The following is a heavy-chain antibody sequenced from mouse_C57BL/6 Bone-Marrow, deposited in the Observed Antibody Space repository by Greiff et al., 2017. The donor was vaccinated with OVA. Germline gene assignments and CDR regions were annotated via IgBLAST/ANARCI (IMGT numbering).Heavy chain of an antibody. CDR1: GFNIKNSY. CDR2: IDPANGNT. V-gene: IGHV14-3*01. CDR3: SPYSNDVVSYFDY. D-gene: IGHD2-12*01. Sequence: VQLQQSVAELVRPGASVKLSCTASGFNIKNSYMHWVKQRPEQGLEWIGRIDPANGNTKYAPKFQGKATITADTSSTTAFLQLSSLTSEDTAIYYCSPYSNDVVSYFDYWGQGTTLTVSS. J-gene: IGHJ2*01.